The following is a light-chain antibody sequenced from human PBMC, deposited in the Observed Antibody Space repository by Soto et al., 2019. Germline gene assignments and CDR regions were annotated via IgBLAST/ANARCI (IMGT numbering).Light chain of an antibody. Sequence: DIQLTQSPSLLSASVGDRFTVTCRASHDISTYLAWYQQKPGKAPKLMIYEASTLQSGVPSRFSGSGSGTEFTLTISGLLPEDFATYHCQQLNTLPFTFGQGTRLETK. V-gene: IGKV1-9*01. CDR2: EAS. J-gene: IGKJ5*01. CDR3: QQLNTLPFT. CDR1: HDISTY.